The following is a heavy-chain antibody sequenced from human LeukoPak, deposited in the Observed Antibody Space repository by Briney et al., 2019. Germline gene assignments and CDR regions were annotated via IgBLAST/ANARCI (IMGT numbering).Heavy chain of an antibody. Sequence: GGSLRLSCAASGFTFDDYGMSWVRQAPGKGLEWVSGINWNGGSTGYADSVKGRFTISRDNAKNSLYLQMNSLRAEDTALYYCARDFIKLPYYYGSSGYAAFDIWGQGTMVTVSS. J-gene: IGHJ3*02. CDR1: GFTFDDYG. CDR3: ARDFIKLPYYYGSSGYAAFDI. CDR2: INWNGGST. V-gene: IGHV3-20*04. D-gene: IGHD3-22*01.